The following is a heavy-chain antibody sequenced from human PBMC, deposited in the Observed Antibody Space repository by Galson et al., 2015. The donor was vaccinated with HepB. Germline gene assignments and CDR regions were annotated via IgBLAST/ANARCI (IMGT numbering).Heavy chain of an antibody. D-gene: IGHD3-22*01. Sequence: SVKVSCKASGYTFSSYAISWVRQAPGQGLEWMGGIIPIFGTANYAQKFQGSVTITTDESTSTAYMELSSLRSEDTAVYYCAREPYYYDSSGYRYFDYWGQGTLVTVSS. CDR1: GYTFSSYA. J-gene: IGHJ4*02. CDR2: IIPIFGTA. CDR3: AREPYYYDSSGYRYFDY. V-gene: IGHV1-69*05.